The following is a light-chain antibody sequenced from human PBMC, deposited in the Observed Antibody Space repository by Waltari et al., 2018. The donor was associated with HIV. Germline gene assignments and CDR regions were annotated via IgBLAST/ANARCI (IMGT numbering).Light chain of an antibody. CDR3: QSSDTNGTYV. J-gene: IGLJ1*01. CDR2: KDS. Sequence: SYQLNPPPSSTVSPGQTARVTCSGDVMARDYTSWYQQKAGQVPVLLIYKDSERPSGIPERFSGSSSGTTVTLAIFGVQPEDEADYYCQSSDTNGTYVFGSGTKVTVL. V-gene: IGLV3-25*03. CDR1: VMARDY.